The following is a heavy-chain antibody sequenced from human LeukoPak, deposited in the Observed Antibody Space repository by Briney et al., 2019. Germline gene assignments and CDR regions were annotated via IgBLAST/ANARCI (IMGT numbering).Heavy chain of an antibody. CDR1: GGTFSSYA. CDR2: IIPIFGTA. Sequence: GASVKVSCKASGGTFSSYAISWVRQAPGQGLEWMGGIIPIFGTANYAQKFQGRVAITADESTSTAYMELSSLRSEDTAVYYCARGGGYSYGQYFFDYWGQGSLVTVSS. CDR3: ARGGGYSYGQYFFDY. J-gene: IGHJ4*02. V-gene: IGHV1-69*01. D-gene: IGHD5-18*01.